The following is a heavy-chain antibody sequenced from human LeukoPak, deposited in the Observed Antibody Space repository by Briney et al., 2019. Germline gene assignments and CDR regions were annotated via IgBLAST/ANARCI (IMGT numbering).Heavy chain of an antibody. CDR2: IYYSGST. CDR1: GGSISSYY. CDR3: ARAKNYYGSGDFDY. J-gene: IGHJ4*02. V-gene: IGHV4-59*01. Sequence: SETLSLTCTVSGGSISSYYWSWIRQPPGKGLEWIGYIYYSGSTNYNPSLKSRVTISVDTSKNQFSLKLSPVTAADTAVYYCARAKNYYGSGDFDYWGQGTLVTVSS. D-gene: IGHD3-10*01.